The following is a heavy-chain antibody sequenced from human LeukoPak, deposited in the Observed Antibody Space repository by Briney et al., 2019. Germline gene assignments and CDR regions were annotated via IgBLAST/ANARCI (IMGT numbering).Heavy chain of an antibody. Sequence: PGGSLRLSCAASGFIFKNFGMYWVRQAPGKGLEWVAFIRYDGSRTYYTDSVKGRFTISRDNPNNTLYLQMNSLRPEDTAVYFCAKDRSWGMNSAEYWGQGTLVTVSS. J-gene: IGHJ4*02. CDR3: AKDRSWGMNSAEY. CDR1: GFIFKNFG. CDR2: IRYDGSRT. D-gene: IGHD7-27*01. V-gene: IGHV3-30*02.